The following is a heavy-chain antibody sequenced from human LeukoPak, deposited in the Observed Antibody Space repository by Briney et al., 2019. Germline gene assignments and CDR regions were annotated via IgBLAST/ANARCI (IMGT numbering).Heavy chain of an antibody. Sequence: GGSLRLSCAASGFTFSSYEMNWVRQAPGKGLEWVSYISSSGSTIYYADSVNGRFTISIHNAKNSLYLQTNSLRAEDTAVYYCARAPGGSYGPTTDFDYWGQGTLVTVSS. D-gene: IGHD1-26*01. V-gene: IGHV3-48*03. CDR1: GFTFSSYE. CDR2: ISSSGSTI. CDR3: ARAPGGSYGPTTDFDY. J-gene: IGHJ4*02.